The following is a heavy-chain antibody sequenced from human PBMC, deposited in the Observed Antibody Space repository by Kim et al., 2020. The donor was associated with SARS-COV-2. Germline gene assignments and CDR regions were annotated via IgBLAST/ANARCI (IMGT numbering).Heavy chain of an antibody. CDR3: ASSASTIARFFQH. D-gene: IGHD2-2*01. J-gene: IGHJ1*01. Sequence: SETLSLTCAVSGASISSTYYSWSWIRQPPGKDLEWIGYIYHSGSTYYNPSLKSRVTMSVDRSENQFSLTLTSVTAADTAVYYCASSASTIARFFQHWGQG. V-gene: IGHV4-30-2*01. CDR2: IYHSGST. CDR1: GASISSTYYS.